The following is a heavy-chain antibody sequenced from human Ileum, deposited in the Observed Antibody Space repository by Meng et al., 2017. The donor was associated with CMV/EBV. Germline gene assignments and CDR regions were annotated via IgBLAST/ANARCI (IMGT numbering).Heavy chain of an antibody. CDR1: GEPLDGFF. J-gene: IGHJ1*01. V-gene: IGHV4-34*02. CDR2: VNNRGRT. CDR3: ASGRLQFTPSALQH. D-gene: IGHD5-24*01. Sequence: QLQLQQWGAGLLKPSETLAPTCAVSGEPLDGFFCSWIRQPPGRGLEWIGEVNNRGRTNYNPSLKSRLTISIDTSKRQLSLMVTSVTAADSAIYYCASGRLQFTPSALQHWGPGTLVTVSS.